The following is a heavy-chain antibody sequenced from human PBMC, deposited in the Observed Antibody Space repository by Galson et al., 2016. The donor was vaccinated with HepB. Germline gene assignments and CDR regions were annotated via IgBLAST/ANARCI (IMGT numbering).Heavy chain of an antibody. V-gene: IGHV4-4*02. CDR1: GGSISSSDW. J-gene: IGHJ4*02. CDR2: IFHSGRV. Sequence: SETLSLTCAVSGGSISSSDWWTWVRQPPGQGLEWIGQIFHSGRVNYTPSLASRVTISVDTSNNHFSLRLTSVTAADTAVYYCARGGAARPGYWGQGTLVTVSS. D-gene: IGHD6-6*01. CDR3: ARGGAARPGY.